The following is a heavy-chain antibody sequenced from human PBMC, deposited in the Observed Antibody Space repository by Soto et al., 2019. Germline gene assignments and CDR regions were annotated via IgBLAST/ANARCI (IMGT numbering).Heavy chain of an antibody. J-gene: IGHJ4*02. CDR2: ISGGGGST. D-gene: IGHD3-10*01. CDR1: GFTFSSYA. CDR3: AKEGRTRGGGYFDF. V-gene: IGHV3-23*01. Sequence: EVQLLESGGGLVQPGGSLRLSCAASGFTFSSYAMSWVRQAPGKGLAWGSAISGGGGSTYYADSVKGRFTISRDNSKNTLYLQMNSLRADDTAVYYCAKEGRTRGGGYFDFWGKGTLVTVSS.